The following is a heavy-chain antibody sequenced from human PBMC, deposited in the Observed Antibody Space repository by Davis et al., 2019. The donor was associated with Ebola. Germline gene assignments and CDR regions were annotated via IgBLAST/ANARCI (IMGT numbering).Heavy chain of an antibody. D-gene: IGHD2-8*01. CDR3: AREGYCTNGVCYTGWFDP. CDR2: ISAYNGNT. J-gene: IGHJ5*02. Sequence: AASVKVSCKASGYTFTSYGISWVRQAPGQGLEWMGWISAYNGNTNYAQKLQGRVTMTTDTSTSTAYMELRSLRSDDTAVYYCAREGYCTNGVCYTGWFDPWGQGTLVTVSS. CDR1: GYTFTSYG. V-gene: IGHV1-18*01.